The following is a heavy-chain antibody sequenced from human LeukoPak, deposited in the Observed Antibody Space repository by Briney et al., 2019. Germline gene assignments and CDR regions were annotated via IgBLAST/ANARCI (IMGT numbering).Heavy chain of an antibody. Sequence: GGSLRLSCAASGFTFSDYWMSWVRQAPGKGLEWVAYIKQDGSDKYYVDSVKGRFTISRDNAKNSLYPQMNSLRAEDTAVYYCARGGVRGVRSWFDPWGQGTLVTVSS. CDR3: ARGGVRGVRSWFDP. V-gene: IGHV3-7*04. D-gene: IGHD3-10*01. J-gene: IGHJ5*02. CDR2: IKQDGSDK. CDR1: GFTFSDYW.